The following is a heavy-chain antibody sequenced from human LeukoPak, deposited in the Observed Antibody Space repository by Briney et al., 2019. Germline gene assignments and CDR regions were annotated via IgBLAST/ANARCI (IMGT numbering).Heavy chain of an antibody. CDR3: AKNWHSRMVRGVSTCSFDY. J-gene: IGHJ4*02. CDR1: GFTFSSYA. D-gene: IGHD3-10*01. V-gene: IGHV3-23*01. CDR2: ISGSGGRT. Sequence: QPGGSLRLSCAASGFTFSSYAMSWVRQAPGKGLEWVSAISGSGGRTYYADSVKGRFTISRDNSKNTLYLQMNSLRAEDTAVYYCAKNWHSRMVRGVSTCSFDYWGQGTLVTVSS.